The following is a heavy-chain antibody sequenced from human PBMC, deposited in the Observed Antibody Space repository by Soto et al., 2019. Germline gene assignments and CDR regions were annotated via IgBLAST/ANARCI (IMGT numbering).Heavy chain of an antibody. V-gene: IGHV1-69*01. J-gene: IGHJ5*02. CDR3: ARCSAAGTVDWFDP. CDR2: IIPIFGTA. Sequence: QGLEWMGGIIPIFGTANYAQKFQGRVTITADESTSTAYMELSSLRSEDTAVYYCARCSAAGTVDWFDPWGQGTLVTGFS. D-gene: IGHD6-13*01.